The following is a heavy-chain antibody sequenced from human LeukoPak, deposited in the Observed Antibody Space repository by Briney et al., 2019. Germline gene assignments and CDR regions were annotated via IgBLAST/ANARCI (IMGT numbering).Heavy chain of an antibody. J-gene: IGHJ3*02. CDR1: GYTFTGYC. V-gene: IGHV1-2*02. CDR2: INPNSGGT. Sequence: ASVKVSCKASGYTFTGYCMHWVRQAPGQGLEWMGWINPNSGGTNYAQKFQGRVTMTRDTSISTAYMELSRLRSDDTAVYYCARGDSSTSPGAFDIWGQGTMVTVSS. D-gene: IGHD2-2*01. CDR3: ARGDSSTSPGAFDI.